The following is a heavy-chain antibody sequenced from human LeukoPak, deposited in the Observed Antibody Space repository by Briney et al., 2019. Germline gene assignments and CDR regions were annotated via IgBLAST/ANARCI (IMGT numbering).Heavy chain of an antibody. CDR2: INGDGSTT. D-gene: IGHD6-19*01. CDR3: ARGTVAGKAPY. J-gene: IGHJ4*02. V-gene: IGHV3-74*01. CDR1: GFTFSNNW. Sequence: GGSLRLSCAASGFTFSNNWMHWVRQAPGKGLVWVSRINGDGSTTAYADSVKGRFTISRDNAKNTLYLQMSSLRAEDTAVYYCARGTVAGKAPYWGQGTLVTVSS.